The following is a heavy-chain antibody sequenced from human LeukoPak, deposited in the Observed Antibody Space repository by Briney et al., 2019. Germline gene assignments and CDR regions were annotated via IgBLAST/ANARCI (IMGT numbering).Heavy chain of an antibody. V-gene: IGHV3-23*01. D-gene: IGHD5-12*01. CDR2: ISGSGGST. J-gene: IGHJ4*02. Sequence: PGGSLRLSCAASGFTFSSYAMSWVRQAPGKGLEWVSAISGSGGSTYYADSVKGRFIISRDNSKNTLYLQMNSLRAEDTAVYYCAKDERVATSRFDYWGQGTLVTVSS. CDR1: GFTFSSYA. CDR3: AKDERVATSRFDY.